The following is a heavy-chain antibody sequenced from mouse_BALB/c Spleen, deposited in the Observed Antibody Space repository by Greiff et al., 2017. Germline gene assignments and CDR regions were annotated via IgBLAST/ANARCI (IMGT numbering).Heavy chain of an antibody. D-gene: IGHD2-3*01. CDR3: VRGGGYYRYYYAMDY. Sequence: EVQLQESGGGLVQPKGSLKLSCAASGFTFNTYAMNWVRQAPGKGLEWVARIRSKSNNYATYYADSVKDRFTISRDDSQSMLYLQMNNLKTEDTAMYYCVRGGGYYRYYYAMDYWGQGTSVTVSS. J-gene: IGHJ4*01. CDR1: GFTFNTYA. V-gene: IGHV10-1*02. CDR2: IRSKSNNYAT.